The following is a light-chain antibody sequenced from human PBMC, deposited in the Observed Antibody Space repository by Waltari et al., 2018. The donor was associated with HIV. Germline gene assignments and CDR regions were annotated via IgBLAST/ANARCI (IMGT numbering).Light chain of an antibody. J-gene: IGLJ2*01. CDR3: LVWDSSSDLVV. CDR1: KIGNKS. V-gene: IGLV3-21*02. Sequence: SYVLTQPPSVSVAPGQTARITCGGNKIGNKSVHWYQQKPGQAPVLVVNDDSDRPSGIPERFSGSNSGNTATLTIGRVEAGDEADYFCLVWDSSSDLVVFGGGTKLTVL. CDR2: DDS.